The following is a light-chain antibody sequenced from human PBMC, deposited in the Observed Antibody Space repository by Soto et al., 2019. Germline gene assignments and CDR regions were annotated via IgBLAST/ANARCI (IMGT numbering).Light chain of an antibody. Sequence: QSALTQPASVSASPGQSIAISCTGTSSDVGGYTFVSWYQQHPGKAPKLMIYDVSNRPSGISNRFSGSKSGNTASLTISGLQAEDEADYYCSSFTSRNTYVFGPGTKVTVL. CDR2: DVS. J-gene: IGLJ1*01. CDR1: SSDVGGYTF. CDR3: SSFTSRNTYV. V-gene: IGLV2-14*01.